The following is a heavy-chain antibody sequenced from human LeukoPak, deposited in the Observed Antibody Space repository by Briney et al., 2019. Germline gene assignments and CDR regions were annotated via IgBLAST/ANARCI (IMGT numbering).Heavy chain of an antibody. CDR1: GFTFSNYA. V-gene: IGHV3-64*04. CDR2: ISGNGGST. CDR3: AKVDKGYCSGGSCYGVFDI. D-gene: IGHD2-15*01. J-gene: IGHJ3*02. Sequence: GGSLRLSCSASGFTFSNYAMHWVRQAPGKGLEYVSAISGNGGSTYYADSVKGRFTISRDNSKNTLYLQMNSLRAEDTAVYYCAKVDKGYCSGGSCYGVFDIWGQGTMVTVSS.